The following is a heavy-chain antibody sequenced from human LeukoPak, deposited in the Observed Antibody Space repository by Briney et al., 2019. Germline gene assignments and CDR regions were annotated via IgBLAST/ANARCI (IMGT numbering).Heavy chain of an antibody. Sequence: GGSLRLSCAASGFTFSSYGMHWVRQAPGKGLEWVAVIWYDGSNKYYADSVKGRFTISRDNSKNTLYLQMNSLRAEDTAVYYCARGIPGYSGYVNFDYWGQGTLVTVSS. CDR3: ARGIPGYSGYVNFDY. V-gene: IGHV3-33*01. J-gene: IGHJ4*02. D-gene: IGHD5-12*01. CDR1: GFTFSSYG. CDR2: IWYDGSNK.